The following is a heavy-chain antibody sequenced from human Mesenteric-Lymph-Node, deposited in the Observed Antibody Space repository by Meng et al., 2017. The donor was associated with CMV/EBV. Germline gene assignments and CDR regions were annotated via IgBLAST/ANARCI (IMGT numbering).Heavy chain of an antibody. CDR3: GAGFGPNYYYYGMDV. V-gene: IGHV3-23*01. D-gene: IGHD3/OR15-3a*01. CDR2: ISRSGETT. J-gene: IGHJ6*02. CDR1: RFTFTDYP. Sequence: GGSLRLSCAASRFTFTDYPMTWVRQAPGKGLEWVSSISRSGETTYFADSVKGRFIISRDNSKNTLYLQLNDLRAEDTAAYYCGAGFGPNYYYYGMDVWGQGTTVTVSS.